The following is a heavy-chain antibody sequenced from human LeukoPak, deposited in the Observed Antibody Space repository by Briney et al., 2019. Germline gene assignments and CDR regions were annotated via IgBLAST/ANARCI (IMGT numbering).Heavy chain of an antibody. Sequence: SETLSLTCTVSGGSISSYYWSWIRQPAGKGLEWIGRLYTSGSTNYNPSLKSRVTMSVDTSKNQFCLKLRSMTAADTAVYYCARDIYYNQTGNWFDPWGQGTLVTVSS. CDR1: GGSISSYY. CDR3: ARDIYYNQTGNWFDP. CDR2: LYTSGST. D-gene: IGHD3-10*01. V-gene: IGHV4-4*07. J-gene: IGHJ5*02.